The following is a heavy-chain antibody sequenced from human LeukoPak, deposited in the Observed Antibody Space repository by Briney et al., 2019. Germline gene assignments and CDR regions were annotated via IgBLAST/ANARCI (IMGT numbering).Heavy chain of an antibody. V-gene: IGHV3-21*01. J-gene: IGHJ4*02. D-gene: IGHD6-13*01. CDR3: ARDYSAWAAGTRIDY. Sequence: GGSLRLSCAASGFTFSSHSMNWVRQAPGKGLEWVSSISSSSSYIYYADSVKGRFTISRDNAKNSLYLQMNSLRAEDTAVYYCARDYSAWAAGTRIDYWGQGTLVTVSS. CDR2: ISSSSSYI. CDR1: GFTFSSHS.